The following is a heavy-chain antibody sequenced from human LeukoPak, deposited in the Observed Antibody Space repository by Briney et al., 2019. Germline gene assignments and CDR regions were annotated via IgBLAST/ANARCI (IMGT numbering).Heavy chain of an antibody. J-gene: IGHJ5*02. CDR3: ARAKRTANNWFDP. CDR2: INPNSGGT. CDR1: GYTFTGYY. Sequence: ASVKVSCKASGYTFTGYYMHWVRQAPGQGLEWMGWINPNSGGTNYAQKFQGRVTMTRDTSISTAYMELSRLRSDDTAVYYCARAKRTANNWFDPWGQGTLVTVSS. V-gene: IGHV1-2*02. D-gene: IGHD6-25*01.